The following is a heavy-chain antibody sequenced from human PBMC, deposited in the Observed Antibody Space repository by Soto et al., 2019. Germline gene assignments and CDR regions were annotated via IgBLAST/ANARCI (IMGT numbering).Heavy chain of an antibody. CDR2: IIPIFGTA. V-gene: IGHV1-69*01. J-gene: IGHJ6*02. Sequence: QVQLVQSGAEVKKPGSSVKVSCKASGGTFSSYAISWVRQAPGQGLEWMGGIIPIFGTANYAQKFQGRVTITADESTSTAYMELSSLRSEDTAVYYCANTYCSSTSIWCYYGMDVWGQGTTVTVSS. D-gene: IGHD2-2*01. CDR1: GGTFSSYA. CDR3: ANTYCSSTSIWCYYGMDV.